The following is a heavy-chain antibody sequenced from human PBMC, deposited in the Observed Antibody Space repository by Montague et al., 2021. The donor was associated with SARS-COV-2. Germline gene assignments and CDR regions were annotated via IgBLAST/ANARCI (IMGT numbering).Heavy chain of an antibody. CDR1: GFTFSSYA. CDR3: ARSAWGGYRDAFDI. CDR2: ISYDGSNK. V-gene: IGHV3-30-3*01. D-gene: IGHD3-16*02. J-gene: IGHJ3*02. Sequence: LSLSCAASGFTFSSYAMHWVRQAPGKGLEWVAVISYDGSNKYYADSVKGRFTISRNNSKNTLYLQMNSLRAEDTAVYYCARSAWGGYRDAFDIWGQGTMVTVSS.